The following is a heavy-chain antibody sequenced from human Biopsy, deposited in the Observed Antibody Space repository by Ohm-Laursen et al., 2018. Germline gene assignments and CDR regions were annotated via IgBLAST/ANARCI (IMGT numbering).Heavy chain of an antibody. CDR1: SVSISSTTYY. Sequence: SETLSLTCGVSSVSISSTTYYWGWIRQPPGKGLEWIGSIHYSGTTYYHASLRSRVTISVDKSKNQFSLKLTSVTAAETAVYYCARQGEWEHFADYWGQGTLVSVSS. V-gene: IGHV4-39*01. J-gene: IGHJ4*02. CDR3: ARQGEWEHFADY. D-gene: IGHD1-26*01. CDR2: IHYSGTT.